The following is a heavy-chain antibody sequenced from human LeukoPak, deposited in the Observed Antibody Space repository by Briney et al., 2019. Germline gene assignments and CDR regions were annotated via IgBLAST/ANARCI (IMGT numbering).Heavy chain of an antibody. CDR2: ISYDGTIR. J-gene: IGHJ4*02. V-gene: IGHV3-30*18. CDR3: AKDLAVAPTYYFDY. D-gene: IGHD6-19*01. Sequence: GRSLRLSCAASGLTFSSYGMHWVRQAPGKGLEWVAVISYDGTIRNYADSVKGRFTISRDNSKNTLYLQMNSLRAEDTAVYYCAKDLAVAPTYYFDYWGQGTLVTVSS. CDR1: GLTFSSYG.